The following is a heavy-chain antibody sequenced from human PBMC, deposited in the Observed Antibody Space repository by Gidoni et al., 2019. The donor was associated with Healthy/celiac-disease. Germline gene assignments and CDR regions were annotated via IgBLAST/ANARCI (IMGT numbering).Heavy chain of an antibody. J-gene: IGHJ4*02. D-gene: IGHD4-17*01. CDR2: INNSGST. CDR1: GGSFSGYY. CDR3: ARGLYGDTYYFDY. Sequence: QVQLQQWGAGLLKPSETLSLPCAVYGGSFSGYYWSWIRPPPGKGLERIGEINNSGSTNYNPSLKSRVTISVDTSKHQFSLKLSSVTAADTAVYYCARGLYGDTYYFDYWGQGTLVTVSS. V-gene: IGHV4-34*01.